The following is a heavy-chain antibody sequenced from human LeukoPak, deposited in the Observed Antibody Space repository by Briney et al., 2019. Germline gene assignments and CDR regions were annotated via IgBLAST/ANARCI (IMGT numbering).Heavy chain of an antibody. D-gene: IGHD5-24*01. J-gene: IGHJ3*02. CDR2: IKEDGSEK. CDR1: RFTFSNYW. Sequence: GGSLRLSCAASRFTFSNYWMSWVRQAPGKGLEWVANIKEDGSEKHYVDSVRGRFTISRDNARNSLYLQMNSLRAEDTAVYYCARKEMAPIKDAFDIWGQGTMVTVSS. V-gene: IGHV3-7*01. CDR3: ARKEMAPIKDAFDI.